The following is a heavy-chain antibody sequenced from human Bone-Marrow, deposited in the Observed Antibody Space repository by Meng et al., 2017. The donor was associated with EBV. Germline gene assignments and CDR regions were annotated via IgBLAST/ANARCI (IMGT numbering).Heavy chain of an antibody. Sequence: DPVPGPFSVPGPLPLPSLVSGVSVNSSIVCVWVRQPPGKGMGCIGEIYHRGGTNTSLQSRVTISVDKAKNHFSLKLRSVTAADTAVYYCARNLLALAVNEDYFDFWGQGSLVTVSS. CDR1: GVSVNSSIV. CDR2: IYHRGGT. CDR3: ARNLLALAVNEDYFDF. V-gene: IGHV4-4*03. J-gene: IGHJ4*02. D-gene: IGHD6-19*01.